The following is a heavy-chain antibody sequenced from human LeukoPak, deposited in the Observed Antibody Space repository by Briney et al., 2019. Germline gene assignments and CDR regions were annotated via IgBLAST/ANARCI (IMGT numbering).Heavy chain of an antibody. CDR2: ISSSGSTI. J-gene: IGHJ4*02. CDR1: GFTFSDYY. D-gene: IGHD3-10*01. CDR3: ARFMVRGVSYFDY. Sequence: PGGSLRLSCEASGFTFSDYYMSWIRQAPGKGLEWVSYISSSGSTIYYADSVKGRFTISRDNAKNSLYLQMNSLRAEDTAVYYCARFMVRGVSYFDYWGQGTLVTVSS. V-gene: IGHV3-11*01.